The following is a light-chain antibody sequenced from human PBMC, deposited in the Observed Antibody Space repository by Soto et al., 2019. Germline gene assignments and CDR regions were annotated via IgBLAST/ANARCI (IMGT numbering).Light chain of an antibody. CDR1: QSISSW. CDR2: DAS. CDR3: QQYSTHPWT. V-gene: IGKV1-5*01. Sequence: DIPMTQSPSTLSASVGDRVTITCRASQSISSWLAWYQQKPGKAPNVLIFDASSLESGVPPRFTDSGSGPDFTLTTSSLQPHDFATYASQQYSTHPWTFGKGTQVQIK. J-gene: IGKJ1*01.